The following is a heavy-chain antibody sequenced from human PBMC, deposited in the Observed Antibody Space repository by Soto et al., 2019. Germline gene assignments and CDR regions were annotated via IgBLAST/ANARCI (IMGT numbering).Heavy chain of an antibody. CDR1: GGTFSSYA. J-gene: IGHJ5*02. CDR3: ASERYSSSWYEGNWFDP. Sequence: QVQLVQSGAEVKKPGSSVKVSCKASGGTFSSYAISWVRQAPGQGLEWMGGIIPIFGTANYAQKFQGRVTITADKSTSTAYMELSSLRSEDTAVYYCASERYSSSWYEGNWFDPGPGNPGHRLL. D-gene: IGHD6-13*01. CDR2: IIPIFGTA. V-gene: IGHV1-69*06.